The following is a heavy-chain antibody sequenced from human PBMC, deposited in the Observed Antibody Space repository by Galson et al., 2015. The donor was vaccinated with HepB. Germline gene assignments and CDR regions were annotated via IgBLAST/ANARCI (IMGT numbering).Heavy chain of an antibody. D-gene: IGHD2-21*01. CDR2: ISAYNGNT. V-gene: IGHV1-18*01. CDR3: ARAVVVVIASRGFDP. Sequence: SVKVSCKASGYTFTSYGISWVRQAPGQGLEWMGWISAYNGNTNYAQKLQGRVTMTTDTSTSTAYMELRSLRSDDTAVYYCARAVVVVIASRGFDPWGQGTLVIVSS. CDR1: GYTFTSYG. J-gene: IGHJ5*02.